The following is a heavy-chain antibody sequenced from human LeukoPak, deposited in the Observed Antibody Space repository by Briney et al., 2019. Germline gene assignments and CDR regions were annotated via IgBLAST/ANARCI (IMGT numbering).Heavy chain of an antibody. CDR3: ARRPAAARWKGIDY. V-gene: IGHV4-34*01. CDR1: SGSFSGYY. Sequence: SETLSLTCAAYSGSFSGYYWSWIRQPPGKGLEWIGEIHHSGSTNYNPSLKSRVTISVDTSKNQFSLKLSSVTAADTAVYYCARRPAAARWKGIDYWGQGTLVTVSS. J-gene: IGHJ4*02. CDR2: IHHSGST. D-gene: IGHD2-2*01.